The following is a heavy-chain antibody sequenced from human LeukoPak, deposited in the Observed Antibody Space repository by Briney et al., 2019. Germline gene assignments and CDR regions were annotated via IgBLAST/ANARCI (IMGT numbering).Heavy chain of an antibody. J-gene: IGHJ5*02. D-gene: IGHD5-24*01. CDR3: ARVSSRDSRFDP. V-gene: IGHV4-34*01. CDR2: INHSGST. Sequence: SETLSLTCAVYGGSFSGYYWSWIRQPPGKGLEWIGEINHSGSTNYNPSLKSRVTMSVDTSKNQFSLKLSSVTAADTAVYHCARVSSRDSRFDPWGQGTLVTVSS. CDR1: GGSFSGYY.